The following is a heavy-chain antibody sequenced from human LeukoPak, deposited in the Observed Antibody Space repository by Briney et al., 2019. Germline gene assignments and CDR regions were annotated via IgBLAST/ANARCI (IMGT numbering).Heavy chain of an antibody. CDR1: GGSFSGYY. CDR2: INHSGST. CDR3: AREEIAAAGLNWFDP. V-gene: IGHV4-34*01. D-gene: IGHD6-13*01. J-gene: IGHJ5*02. Sequence: SETLSLTCAVYGGSFSGYYWSWIRQPPGKGLEWIGEINHSGSTNYNPSLKSRVTISVDTSKNQFSLKLSSVTAADTAVYYCAREEIAAAGLNWFDPWGQGTLVTVSS.